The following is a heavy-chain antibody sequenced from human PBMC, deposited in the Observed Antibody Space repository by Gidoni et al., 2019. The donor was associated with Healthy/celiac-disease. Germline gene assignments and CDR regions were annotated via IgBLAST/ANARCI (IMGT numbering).Heavy chain of an antibody. CDR3: AREGRDGYNRNWYFDL. D-gene: IGHD5-12*01. Sequence: EVQLVESGGGLVQPGGSLRLSCAASGFTFSRYDMPWVRQATGKGLEWVSAIGTAGDPYYPGSVKGRFTISRENAKNSLYLQMNSLRAGDTAVYYCAREGRDGYNRNWYFDLWGRGTLVTVSS. CDR1: GFTFSRYD. CDR2: IGTAGDP. V-gene: IGHV3-13*05. J-gene: IGHJ2*01.